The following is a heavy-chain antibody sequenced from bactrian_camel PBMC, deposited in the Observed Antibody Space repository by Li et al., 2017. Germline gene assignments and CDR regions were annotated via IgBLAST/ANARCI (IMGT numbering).Heavy chain of an antibody. CDR1: AFTFSPYW. Sequence: HVQLVESGGDLVQPGESLTLSCAASAFTFSPYWMYWVRQAPGKGLEWVSSIHSSGPTHYADLLKGRFTISRDNGKNTVYLQMNSLEPEDTAVYYCVRDSDYWGQGTQVTVS. CDR3: VRDSDY. CDR2: IHSSGPT. V-gene: IGHV3S6*01. J-gene: IGHJ4*01. D-gene: IGHD1*01.